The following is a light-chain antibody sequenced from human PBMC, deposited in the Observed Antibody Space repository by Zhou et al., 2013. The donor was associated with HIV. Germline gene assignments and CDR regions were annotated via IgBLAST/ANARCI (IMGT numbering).Light chain of an antibody. CDR1: HSISTW. V-gene: IGKV1-5*01. CDR2: DAS. J-gene: IGKJ1*01. Sequence: DIQMTQSPSTLSASVGDRVTITCRASHSISTWLAWYQQKPGKAPKLLIYDASSLESGVPSRFSGSGSGTEFTLTISSLQPEDFATYFCQQSYNVPRTFGQGTKVEVK. CDR3: QQSYNVPRT.